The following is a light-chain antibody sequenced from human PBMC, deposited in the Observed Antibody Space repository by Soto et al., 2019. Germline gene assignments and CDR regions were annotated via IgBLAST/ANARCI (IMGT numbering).Light chain of an antibody. CDR2: DVN. Sequence: QSALTQPASVSGSPGQSITISCTGTSSDVGSTVNYVSWYQHHPGKAPRLIMSDVNHRPSGVSDRFSGSKSGNTASLTISGLQAEDEADYFCSAYSTGSTPVLFGGGTKLTVL. J-gene: IGLJ3*02. CDR1: SSDVGSTVNY. CDR3: SAYSTGSTPVL. V-gene: IGLV2-14*03.